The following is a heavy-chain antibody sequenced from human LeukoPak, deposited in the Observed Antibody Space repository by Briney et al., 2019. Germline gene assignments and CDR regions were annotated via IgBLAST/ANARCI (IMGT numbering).Heavy chain of an antibody. CDR3: ARDVTTGWEDYFDY. Sequence: SETLSLTCAVSGGSINSGGYSWNWIRQPPGKGLEWVGSIYHSGSTYYNPSLKSRVTISVDTSKNQFSLKLSSVTAADTAVYYCARDVTTGWEDYFDYWGQGTLVTVSS. J-gene: IGHJ4*02. V-gene: IGHV4-30-2*01. D-gene: IGHD1-14*01. CDR1: GGSINSGGYS. CDR2: IYHSGST.